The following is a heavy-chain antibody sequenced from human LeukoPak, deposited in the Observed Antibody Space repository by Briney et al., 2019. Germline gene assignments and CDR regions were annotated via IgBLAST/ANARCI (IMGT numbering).Heavy chain of an antibody. V-gene: IGHV1-18*01. CDR2: NSAYNDNA. D-gene: IGHD6-13*01. Sequence: ASVKVSCKASGYTFTSYGISWVRQAPGQGLEWMGWNSAYNDNANYAQKVQGRVTMTTDTSTSTAYMELRSLRSDDTAIYYCARWYSSSWYHFDYWXXGTXVXVSS. J-gene: IGHJ4*02. CDR1: GYTFTSYG. CDR3: ARWYSSSWYHFDY.